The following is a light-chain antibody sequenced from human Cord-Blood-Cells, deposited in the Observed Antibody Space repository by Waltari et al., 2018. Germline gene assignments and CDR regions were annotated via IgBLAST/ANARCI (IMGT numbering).Light chain of an antibody. J-gene: IGLJ1*01. Sequence: SYELTQPPSVSVSPGQTARNTCSGDALPKQYAYWYQQKPGQAPVLVIYKDSERPSGIPERCSGSSSGTTVTLTISGVQAEDEADYYCQSADSSGTYYVFGTGTKVTVL. CDR1: ALPKQY. CDR3: QSADSSGTYYV. V-gene: IGLV3-25*03. CDR2: KDS.